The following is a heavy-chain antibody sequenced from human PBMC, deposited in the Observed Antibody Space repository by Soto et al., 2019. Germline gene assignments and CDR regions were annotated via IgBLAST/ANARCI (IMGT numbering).Heavy chain of an antibody. CDR3: GTLFEY. CDR1: GFTFSNYW. Sequence: EVQVMESGGGLVQPGGSLRLSCAASGFTFSNYWMHWVRQVPGEGLELEWVARINLDGSGTSYADCVKGRFTISRDNAKNTVYLKMNSLRDEDTAVYYCGTLFEYWGQGALVSDST. J-gene: IGHJ4*02. V-gene: IGHV3-74*01. CDR2: INLDGSGT.